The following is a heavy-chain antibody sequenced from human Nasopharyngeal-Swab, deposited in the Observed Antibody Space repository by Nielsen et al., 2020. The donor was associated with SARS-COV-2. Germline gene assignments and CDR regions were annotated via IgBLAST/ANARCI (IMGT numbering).Heavy chain of an antibody. D-gene: IGHD3-22*01. CDR1: GFTFSSYA. Sequence: GSLRLSCAASGFTFSSYAMSWVRQAPGKGLEWVSAISGSGGSTYYADSVKGRFTISRDISKNTLYLQMNSLRAEDTAVYYCAKGLEKGRYYYDSSGYYAPYHWGQGTLVTVSS. CDR3: AKGLEKGRYYYDSSGYYAPYH. CDR2: ISGSGGST. V-gene: IGHV3-23*01. J-gene: IGHJ5*02.